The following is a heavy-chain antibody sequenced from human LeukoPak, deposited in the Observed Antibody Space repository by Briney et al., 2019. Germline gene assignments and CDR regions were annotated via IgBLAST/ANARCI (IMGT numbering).Heavy chain of an antibody. CDR1: GFTFSSYS. Sequence: QPGGSLRLSCAASGFTFSSYSMNWVRQAPGKGLEWVSYISSSSSTIYYADSVKGRFTISRDNAKNSLYLQMNSLRAEDTAVYYCARVGVPYYYFMDGWGKGTTVTVSS. V-gene: IGHV3-48*01. D-gene: IGHD3-16*01. CDR2: ISSSSSTI. J-gene: IGHJ6*03. CDR3: ARVGVPYYYFMDG.